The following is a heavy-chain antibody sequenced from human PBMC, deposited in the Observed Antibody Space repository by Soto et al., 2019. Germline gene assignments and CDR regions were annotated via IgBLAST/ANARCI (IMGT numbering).Heavy chain of an antibody. D-gene: IGHD2-2*01. V-gene: IGHV4-31*03. J-gene: IGHJ5*02. CDR1: GGSISSGGYY. CDR2: IYYSGST. CDR3: ARGHCSSTSCYAGWFDP. Sequence: SETLSLTCTVSGGSISSGGYYWSWIRQHPGKGLEWIGYIYYSGSTYYNPSLKSRVTISVDTSKNQFSLKLSSVTAADTAVYYCARGHCSSTSCYAGWFDPWGQGTLVTVSS.